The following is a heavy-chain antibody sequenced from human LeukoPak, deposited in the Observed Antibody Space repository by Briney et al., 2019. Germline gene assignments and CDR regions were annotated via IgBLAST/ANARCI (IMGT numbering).Heavy chain of an antibody. CDR1: GFTFSSYS. V-gene: IGHV3-21*01. CDR3: GRGVMCGYFLGANY. J-gene: IGHJ4*02. D-gene: IGHD3-16*01. CDR2: ISSSSSYI. Sequence: MPGGSLRLSCAASGFTFSSYSMTWVRQAPGKGLEWVSSISSSSSYIYYADSVKGRFTISRDNAKNSLYLQMNSLRADDTVVDYCGRGVMCGYFLGANYWGQGTLVTVSS.